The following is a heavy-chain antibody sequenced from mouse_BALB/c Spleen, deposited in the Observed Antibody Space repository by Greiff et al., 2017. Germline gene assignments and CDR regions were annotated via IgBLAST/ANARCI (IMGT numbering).Heavy chain of an antibody. CDR3: ARWSYYGSRAY. J-gene: IGHJ3*01. V-gene: IGHV1-9*01. CDR1: GYTFSSYW. D-gene: IGHD1-1*01. CDR2: ILPGSGST. Sequence: VQLQQSGAELMKPGASVKISCKATGYTFSSYWIEWVKQRPGHGLEWIGEILPGSGSTNYNEKFKGKATFTADTSSNTAYMQLSSLTSEDSAVYYCARWSYYGSRAYWGQGTLVTVSA.